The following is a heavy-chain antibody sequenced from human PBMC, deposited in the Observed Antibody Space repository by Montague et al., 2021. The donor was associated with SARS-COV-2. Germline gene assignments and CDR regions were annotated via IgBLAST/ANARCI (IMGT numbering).Heavy chain of an antibody. CDR1: GGSISSSSYY. Sequence: SETLSLTCTVSGGSISSSSYYWGWIRQPPGKGLEWIGSIYYSGSTYYNPSLKSRVTISVDTSKNQFSRKLSSVTAADTAVYYCARKENSSGWFKPDAFDIRGQGTMVTVSS. CDR2: IYYSGST. D-gene: IGHD6-19*01. J-gene: IGHJ3*02. CDR3: ARKENSSGWFKPDAFDI. V-gene: IGHV4-39*01.